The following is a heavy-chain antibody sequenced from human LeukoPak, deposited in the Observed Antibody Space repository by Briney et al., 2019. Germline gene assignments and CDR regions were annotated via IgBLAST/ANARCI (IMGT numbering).Heavy chain of an antibody. CDR1: GFTFSNYY. CDR2: ISSSGRSM. V-gene: IGHV3-11*04. J-gene: IGHJ6*02. D-gene: IGHD3-10*01. CDR3: ARVPNTMLRGVITLMDV. Sequence: GGSLRLSCAASGFTFSNYYMNWIRQAPGKGLEWVSYISSSGRSMYYADSVKGRFTISRENGRNSLYLQMNSLRAEDTAVFYCARVPNTMLRGVITLMDVWGQGTTVTVSS.